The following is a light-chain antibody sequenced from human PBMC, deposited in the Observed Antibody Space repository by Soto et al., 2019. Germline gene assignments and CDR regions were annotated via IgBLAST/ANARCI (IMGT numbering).Light chain of an antibody. CDR1: QDFSNY. CDR3: QQYNNWPPGGWT. Sequence: DIQLTQSPSFLSASIGDRVTITCRASQDFSNYLAWHQKKPGEAPKLLIYVASTLHTGIPARFSGSGSGTEFTLTISSLQSEDFAVYYCQQYNNWPPGGWTFGQGTKVDIK. J-gene: IGKJ1*01. V-gene: IGKV1-9*01. CDR2: VAS.